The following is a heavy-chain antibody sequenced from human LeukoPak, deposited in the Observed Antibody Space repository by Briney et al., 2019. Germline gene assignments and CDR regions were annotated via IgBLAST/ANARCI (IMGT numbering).Heavy chain of an antibody. J-gene: IGHJ6*03. Sequence: GGSLRLSCAAAGFSFSSLHMSWVRQAPGKGLEWVSSISDSGSRTYYADSVKGRFTISRDNSKNTLSLQMNSLRAEDTAVYYCASSHIPTGQGWLFYYYMDVWGKGTTVTVSS. V-gene: IGHV3-23*01. D-gene: IGHD1-1*01. CDR3: ASSHIPTGQGWLFYYYMDV. CDR1: GFSFSSLH. CDR2: ISDSGSRT.